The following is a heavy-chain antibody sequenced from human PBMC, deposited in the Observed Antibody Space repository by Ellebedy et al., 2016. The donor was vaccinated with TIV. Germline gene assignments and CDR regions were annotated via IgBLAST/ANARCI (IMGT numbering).Heavy chain of an antibody. V-gene: IGHV4-39*07. CDR2: IYHTGRI. Sequence: MPGGSLRLSCSVSGGPVTTTTYRWSWIRRPPGKGLEWLGTIYHTGRIYDNPSLGNRVTISIDTSKNQFSLTVRSVTAADTAVYYCAMHQKELFDYWGPGALISVSS. CDR3: AMHQKELFDY. CDR1: GGPVTTTTYR. J-gene: IGHJ4*02. D-gene: IGHD1-26*01.